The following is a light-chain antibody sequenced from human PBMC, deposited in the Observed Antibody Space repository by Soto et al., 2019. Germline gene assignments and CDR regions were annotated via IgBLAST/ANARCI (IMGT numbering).Light chain of an antibody. J-gene: IGLJ1*01. CDR1: SSDVGGYKY. V-gene: IGLV2-14*01. CDR3: SSFTSSYTFV. CDR2: EVS. Sequence: QSVLTQPASVSGSPGQSIAISCTGTSSDVGGYKYVSWYQQHPGKAPKLLISEVSNRPSGVSDRFSGSKSGNTASLTISGLQAEDEAYYYCSSFTSSYTFVFGSGTKVTVL.